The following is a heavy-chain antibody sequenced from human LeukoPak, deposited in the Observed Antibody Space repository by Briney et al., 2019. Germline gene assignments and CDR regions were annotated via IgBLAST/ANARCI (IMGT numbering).Heavy chain of an antibody. J-gene: IGHJ4*02. Sequence: GGSLRLSCAASGFTFSFYGMSWVRQAPGKGLEWVSGISGSGVRTYYADSVKGRFTISRDNSKNTLYLQMNSLRAGDTAVYYCARQNRTWIQLWSASSPFDYWGQGTLVTVSS. V-gene: IGHV3-23*01. D-gene: IGHD5-18*01. CDR2: ISGSGVRT. CDR1: GFTFSFYG. CDR3: ARQNRTWIQLWSASSPFDY.